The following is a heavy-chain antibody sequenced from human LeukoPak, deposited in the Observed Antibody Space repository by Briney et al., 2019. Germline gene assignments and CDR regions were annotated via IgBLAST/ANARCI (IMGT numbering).Heavy chain of an antibody. CDR2: VWFDGKYQ. V-gene: IGHV3-33*01. D-gene: IGHD5-18*01. J-gene: IGHJ4*02. CDR3: ARGIQQWYFWDF. Sequence: GRSLRLSCAASGFTFSSYSIHWVRQAPGKGLEWVAVVWFDGKYQYYADSVKGRFTVSRDNFKNTVYLQMNSLRADDTAVYYCARGIQQWYFWDFWGQGTLVTVSS. CDR1: GFTFSSYS.